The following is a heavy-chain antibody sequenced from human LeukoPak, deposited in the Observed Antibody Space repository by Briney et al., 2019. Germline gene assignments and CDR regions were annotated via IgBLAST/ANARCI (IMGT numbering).Heavy chain of an antibody. Sequence: SETLSLTCTVSGGSISSYSWSWIRQPPGKGLEWIGYMYYSGSTNYNPSLKSRVTISVDTSKNQFSLKLSSVTAADTAVYYCARGSTSSHWYFDLWGRGTLVTVSS. CDR1: GGSISSYS. J-gene: IGHJ2*01. D-gene: IGHD6-13*01. CDR3: ARGSTSSHWYFDL. V-gene: IGHV4-59*01. CDR2: MYYSGST.